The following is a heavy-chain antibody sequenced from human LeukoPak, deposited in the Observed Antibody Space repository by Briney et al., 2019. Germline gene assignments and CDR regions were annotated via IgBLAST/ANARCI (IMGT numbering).Heavy chain of an antibody. CDR1: GGSFRGYY. Sequence: SETLSLTCAVYGGSFRGYYWSWIRQPPGKGLEWLGEIKHSGSTNYNPSLKRRVTISVDTSKNQISLKLSSVTAADTAVYYCARHGWYYDMDYWGQGTLVTVSS. D-gene: IGHD3-22*01. V-gene: IGHV4-34*01. J-gene: IGHJ4*02. CDR3: ARHGWYYDMDY. CDR2: IKHSGST.